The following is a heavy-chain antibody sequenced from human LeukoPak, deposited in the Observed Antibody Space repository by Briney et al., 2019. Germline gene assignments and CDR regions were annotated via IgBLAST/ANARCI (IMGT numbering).Heavy chain of an antibody. CDR3: ARVAYSGSYHDAFDI. J-gene: IGHJ3*02. V-gene: IGHV1-2*02. CDR1: GYTFTGYY. CDR2: INPNSGGT. D-gene: IGHD1-26*01. Sequence: ASVKVSCKASGYTFTGYYMHWVRQAPGQGLEWMGWINPNSGGTNYAQKLQGRVTMTRDTSISTAYMELSSLRSEDTAVYYCARVAYSGSYHDAFDIWGQGTMVTVSS.